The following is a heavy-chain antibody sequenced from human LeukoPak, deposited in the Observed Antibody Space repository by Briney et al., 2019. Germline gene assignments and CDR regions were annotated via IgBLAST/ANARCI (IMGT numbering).Heavy chain of an antibody. CDR3: ASLSISNYYDSSGYLDYYYGMDV. V-gene: IGHV3-30-3*01. D-gene: IGHD3-22*01. J-gene: IGHJ6*02. CDR1: GFTFSSYA. Sequence: PGGSLRLSCAASGFTFSSYAMHWVRQVPGKGLEWVAVISYDGSNKYYADSVKGRFTISRDNSKNTLYLQMNSLRAEDTAVYYCASLSISNYYDSSGYLDYYYGMDVWGQGTTVTVSS. CDR2: ISYDGSNK.